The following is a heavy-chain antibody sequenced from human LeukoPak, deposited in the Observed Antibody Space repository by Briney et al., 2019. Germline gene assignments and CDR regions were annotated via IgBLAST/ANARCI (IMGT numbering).Heavy chain of an antibody. CDR2: IKSKTDGGTT. D-gene: IGHD3-10*01. V-gene: IGHV3-15*01. J-gene: IGHJ4*02. CDR3: TTAPYYYGSGRPD. Sequence: ETLSLTCTVSSGSISSYYWSWVRQAPGKGLEWVGRIKSKTDGGTTDYAAPVKGRFTISRDDSKNTLYLQMNSLKTEDTAVYYCTTAPYYYGSGRPDWGQGTLVTVSS. CDR1: SGSISSYY.